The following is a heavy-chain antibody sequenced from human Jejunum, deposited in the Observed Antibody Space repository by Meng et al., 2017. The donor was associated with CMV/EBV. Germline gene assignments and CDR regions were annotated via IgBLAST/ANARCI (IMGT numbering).Heavy chain of an antibody. V-gene: IGHV3-7*01. CDR1: GFFSNYW. CDR3: AREGHYSNYIDF. J-gene: IGHJ4*02. CDR2: IKADGSEK. D-gene: IGHD4-11*01. Sequence: ASGFFSNYWMGWVRQAPGKGLEWVANIKADGSEKYYVDSVKGRFTISRDNAKNSLFLQMNSLRVEDTAVYYCAREGHYSNYIDFWGQGTLVTVSS.